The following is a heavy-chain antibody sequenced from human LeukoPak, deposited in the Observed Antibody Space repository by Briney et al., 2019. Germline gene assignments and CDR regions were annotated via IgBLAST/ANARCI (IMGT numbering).Heavy chain of an antibody. CDR3: AKPSGSHPNYYFDN. D-gene: IGHD1-26*01. CDR2: ISDRGGET. V-gene: IGHV3-23*01. Sequence: GGSLRLSCTPSGFTFSRYAMSWVRQAPGKGLEWVSAISDRGGETFYADSVRGRLTISRDNFKNTLYLQMNSLRDEDTAVYYCAKPSGSHPNYYFDNWGQGTLVTVSS. J-gene: IGHJ4*02. CDR1: GFTFSRYA.